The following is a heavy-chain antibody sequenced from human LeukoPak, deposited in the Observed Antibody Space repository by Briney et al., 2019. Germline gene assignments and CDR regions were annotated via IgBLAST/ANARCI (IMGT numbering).Heavy chain of an antibody. CDR2: INRSGST. V-gene: IGHV4-34*01. CDR3: ARDRGYYESSGYYEFDY. CDR1: GGSFSGYY. D-gene: IGHD3-22*01. Sequence: PSQTLSLTCAVYGGSFSGYYWSWIRQPPGKGLEWIGEINRSGSTNYNPSLKSRVTISVDTSKNQFSLKLSSVTAADTAVYYCARDRGYYESSGYYEFDYWGQGTLVTVSS. J-gene: IGHJ4*02.